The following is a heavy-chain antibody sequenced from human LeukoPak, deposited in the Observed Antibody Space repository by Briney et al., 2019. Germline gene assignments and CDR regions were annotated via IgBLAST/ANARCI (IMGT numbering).Heavy chain of an antibody. V-gene: IGHV4-4*09. D-gene: IGHD6-6*01. CDR3: ARHTATTYSSSSDWFDP. J-gene: IGHJ5*02. CDR1: GDSISGSY. Sequence: SETLSLTCTASGDSISGSYWSWLRQPPGKALEWIGYIYRSGTTNYNPSLKSRVTMSVDTSKNQFSLNLDSVTAADTAVYYCARHTATTYSSSSDWFDPWGQGTLVTVSS. CDR2: IYRSGTT.